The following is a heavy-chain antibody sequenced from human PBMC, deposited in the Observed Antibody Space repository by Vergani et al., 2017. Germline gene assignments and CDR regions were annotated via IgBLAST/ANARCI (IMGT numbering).Heavy chain of an antibody. CDR3: ARVNTEANGHLYYYYYMDV. Sequence: QVQLQQWGGGLLKPSETLSLTCVVNGGSFTSYHWTWIRQSPGEGLEWVGDIDHTGRPDYNPSLKSRLTMSVDKSRNHFSLTLNSVTATDTAIYFCARVNTEANGHLYYYYYMDVWGQGTAVAV. J-gene: IGHJ6*03. V-gene: IGHV4-34*01. D-gene: IGHD2-8*01. CDR1: GGSFTSYH. CDR2: IDHTGRP.